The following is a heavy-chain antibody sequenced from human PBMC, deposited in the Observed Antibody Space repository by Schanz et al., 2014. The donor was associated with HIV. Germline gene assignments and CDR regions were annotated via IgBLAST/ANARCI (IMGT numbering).Heavy chain of an antibody. Sequence: EVQLVESGGGLVKPGRSLRLSCTASGFTFGDYPMSWFRQAPGKGLDWVSTISGSDGATYYADSVKGRVTISRDNSRNALYLHMNSLRADDTAIYYCVKAYSSGFSGAGSWGQGALVTVSS. CDR1: GFTFGDYP. CDR2: ISGSDGAT. V-gene: IGHV3-23*04. CDR3: VKAYSSGFSGAGS. D-gene: IGHD5-18*01. J-gene: IGHJ5*02.